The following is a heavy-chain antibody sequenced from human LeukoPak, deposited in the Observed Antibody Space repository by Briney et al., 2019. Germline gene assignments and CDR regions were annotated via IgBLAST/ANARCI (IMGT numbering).Heavy chain of an antibody. D-gene: IGHD1-26*01. CDR2: ISSSGSAI. CDR3: VRDPSGTYSYHTFTF. V-gene: IGHV3-48*02. Sequence: GSLRLSCAASGFIFSTYAMDWVRQAPGKGPEWVSYISSSGSAIYYADSVKGRFTISRDNAKNSLYLEMNSLRDEDSAVYYCVRDPSGTYSYHTFTFWGQGTMVTVSS. CDR1: GFIFSTYA. J-gene: IGHJ3*01.